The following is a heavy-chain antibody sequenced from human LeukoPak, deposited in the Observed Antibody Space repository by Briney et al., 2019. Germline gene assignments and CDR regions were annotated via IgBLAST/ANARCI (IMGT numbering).Heavy chain of an antibody. CDR1: GFTFSSYS. Sequence: GGSLRLSCAASGFTFSSYSMSWVRQAPGKGLEWVSNIKEDGSEKYYVDSVEGRFTISRDNAKNSLYLQMNRMRAEDTAVYYCASDLRLLWFGEPNRSFDYWGQGTLVTVSS. D-gene: IGHD3-10*01. CDR2: IKEDGSEK. V-gene: IGHV3-7*03. J-gene: IGHJ4*02. CDR3: ASDLRLLWFGEPNRSFDY.